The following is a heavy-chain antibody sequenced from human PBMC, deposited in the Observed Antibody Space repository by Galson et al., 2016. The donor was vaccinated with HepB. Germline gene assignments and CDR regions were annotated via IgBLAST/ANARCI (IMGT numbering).Heavy chain of an antibody. V-gene: IGHV2-70*04. D-gene: IGHD2-2*01. CDR2: IDWDDEK. CDR1: GFSLSTSGMR. Sequence: PALVKPTQTLTLTCTLSGFSLSTSGMRVSWIHQPPGKALEWLARIDWDDEKFYSTSLRTRLTISKDTSKNQVVLTMTKMDPVDTATYYCARLNKYSSTFDIWGQGTMVTVSS. J-gene: IGHJ3*02. CDR3: ARLNKYSSTFDI.